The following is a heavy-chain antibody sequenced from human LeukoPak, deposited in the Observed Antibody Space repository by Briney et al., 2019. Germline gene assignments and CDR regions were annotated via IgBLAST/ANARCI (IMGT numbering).Heavy chain of an antibody. V-gene: IGHV2-5*02. Sequence: SGPTLVNPTQTLTLTCSFSGFSLITSGVGVGWIRQSPGKALERVAIIYWDNDKRYSPYLNNRLSITKDTSNNQVVLTMTNVDPVDTGTYFCAHIMITFGGVLRDDAFDVWGPGTVVTVSP. CDR1: GFSLITSGVG. J-gene: IGHJ3*01. D-gene: IGHD3-16*01. CDR2: IYWDNDK. CDR3: AHIMITFGGVLRDDAFDV.